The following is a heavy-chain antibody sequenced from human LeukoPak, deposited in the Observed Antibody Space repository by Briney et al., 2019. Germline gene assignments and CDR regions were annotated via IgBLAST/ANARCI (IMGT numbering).Heavy chain of an antibody. V-gene: IGHV3-23*01. J-gene: IGHJ4*02. CDR1: GFTFSSYA. Sequence: GGALRLSCAASGFTFSSYAMSWVRQAPGKGLEWVSAISATASNTYYADSVKGRFTISRDNSKSTLYLQMNSLSVDDTAVYYCAKDWYNSLNYFDYWGQGSLVTVSS. CDR3: AKDWYNSLNYFDY. CDR2: ISATASNT. D-gene: IGHD1-1*01.